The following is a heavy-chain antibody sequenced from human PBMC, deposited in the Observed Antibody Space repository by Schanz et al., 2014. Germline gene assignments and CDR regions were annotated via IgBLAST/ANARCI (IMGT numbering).Heavy chain of an antibody. J-gene: IGHJ5*01. Sequence: EAHLVESGGGLVKPGGSLRLSCLASGFAFSSYGMNWLRQAPGKGLEWVSAISGGGGTTYYTDSVKGRFTISRDNSKSTFYLQMNSLRAEDTAVYYCAKTPREYCNYDNCPNWFDSWGQGTLVTASS. V-gene: IGHV3-23*04. D-gene: IGHD2-15*01. CDR1: GFAFSSYG. CDR3: AKTPREYCNYDNCPNWFDS. CDR2: ISGGGGTT.